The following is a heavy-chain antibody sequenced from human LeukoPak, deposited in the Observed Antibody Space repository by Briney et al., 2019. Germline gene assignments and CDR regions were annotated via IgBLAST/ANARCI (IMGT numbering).Heavy chain of an antibody. D-gene: IGHD2-2*02. V-gene: IGHV3-53*01. CDR2: IYSGGST. J-gene: IGHJ6*02. CDR1: GFTVSSNY. CDR3: ARGRSYTHYYYGMDV. Sequence: ETGGSLRLSCAASGFTVSSNYMSWVRQAPGKGLEWVSVIYSGGSTYYADSVKGRFTISRDNSKNTLYLQMNSLRAEDTAVYYCARGRSYTHYYYGMDVWGQGTTVTVSS.